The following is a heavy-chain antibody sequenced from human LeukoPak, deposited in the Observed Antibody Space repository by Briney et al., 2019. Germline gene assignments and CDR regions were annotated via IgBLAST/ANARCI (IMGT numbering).Heavy chain of an antibody. CDR2: LYADGGGA. J-gene: IGHJ2*01. V-gene: IGHV3-66*01. CDR1: GFTVSNNY. Sequence: PGGSLRLSCAVSGFTVSNNYMSWVRQAPGKGLEWVSVLYADGGGANYADSVKGRFTISTDNAKNSLYLQMNSLRDEDTAVYYCARGPPAGTGYFDLWGRGTLVTVSS. CDR3: ARGPPAGTGYFDL. D-gene: IGHD6-19*01.